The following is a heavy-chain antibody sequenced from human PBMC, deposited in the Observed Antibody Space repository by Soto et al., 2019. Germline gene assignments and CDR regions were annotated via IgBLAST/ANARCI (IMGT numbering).Heavy chain of an antibody. D-gene: IGHD1-7*01. CDR3: ARARSGPGNWNYDTFDI. CDR1: GGTFSSLG. Sequence: QVQLVQSGAEVKKPGSSVKVSCKASGGTFSSLGISWVRQGPRQGLEWLGGFIPMFGTANYPQKFQGRVTLTANDSTSTASMELSSLPSEDTALYFCARARSGPGNWNYDTFDIWGQGTLVTVSS. V-gene: IGHV1-69*01. J-gene: IGHJ3*02. CDR2: FIPMFGTA.